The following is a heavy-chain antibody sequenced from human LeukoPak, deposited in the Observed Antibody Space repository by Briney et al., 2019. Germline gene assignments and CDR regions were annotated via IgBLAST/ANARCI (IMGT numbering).Heavy chain of an antibody. CDR3: ARHFGAEPTVTSGWFDP. CDR2: IYYSGST. CDR1: GGSISTYY. Sequence: SETLSLTCTVSGGSISTYYWNWMRQSPGKGLEWIGYIYYSGSTNYNPSLKSRVTISVDTSKNQFSLRLSSVTAADTAVYYCARHFGAEPTVTSGWFDPWGQGTLVTVSS. J-gene: IGHJ5*02. D-gene: IGHD3-16*01. V-gene: IGHV4-59*01.